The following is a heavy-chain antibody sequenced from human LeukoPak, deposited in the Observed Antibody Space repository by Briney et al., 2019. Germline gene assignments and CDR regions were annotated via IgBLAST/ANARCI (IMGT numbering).Heavy chain of an antibody. CDR2: INPSGGST. Sequence: ASVKVSCKASGYTFTSYYMHWVRQAPGQGLEWMGIINPSGGSTSYAQKFQGRVTMTRDTSTSTVYMELSSLRSEDTAVYYCAREAPATSSSTSQGFDYWGQGTLVTVSS. D-gene: IGHD2-2*01. CDR1: GYTFTSYY. CDR3: AREAPATSSSTSQGFDY. V-gene: IGHV1-46*01. J-gene: IGHJ4*02.